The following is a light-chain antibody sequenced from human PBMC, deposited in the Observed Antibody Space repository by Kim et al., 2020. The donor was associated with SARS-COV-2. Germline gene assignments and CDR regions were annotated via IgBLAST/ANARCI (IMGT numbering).Light chain of an antibody. J-gene: IGKJ1*01. Sequence: SPGERATLSCRASQIVSSNLAWYQQKPGQPPRLLIYGASTRATGIPARFSGGGSGTEFTLTISSLQSEDFAVYYCQQYNNWPPWTFGQGTKVDIK. CDR1: QIVSSN. CDR2: GAS. CDR3: QQYNNWPPWT. V-gene: IGKV3-15*01.